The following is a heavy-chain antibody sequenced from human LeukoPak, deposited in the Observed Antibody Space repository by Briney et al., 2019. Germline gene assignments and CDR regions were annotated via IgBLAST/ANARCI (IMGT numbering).Heavy chain of an antibody. CDR1: GVSISSGSYY. D-gene: IGHD3-22*01. CDR3: ARENWLYYYDSRNWFDP. V-gene: IGHV4-61*02. CDR2: IYTSGST. Sequence: PSQTLSLTCTVSGVSISSGSYYWSRIRQPAGKGLEWIGRIYTSGSTNYNPSPKSRVTISVDTSKNQFSLKLSSVTAADTAVYYCARENWLYYYDSRNWFDPWGQGTLVTVSS. J-gene: IGHJ5*02.